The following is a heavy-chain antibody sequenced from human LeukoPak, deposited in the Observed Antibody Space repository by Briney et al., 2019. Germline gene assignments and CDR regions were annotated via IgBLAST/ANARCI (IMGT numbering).Heavy chain of an antibody. CDR3: ARAGSYYDSSGYSLVFDP. Sequence: ASVKVSCKASGGTYSSYAISWVRQAPGQGLEWMGGIIPIFGTANYAQKFQGRVTITTDESTSTAYMELSSLRSEDTAVYYCARAGSYYDSSGYSLVFDPWGQGTLVTVSS. D-gene: IGHD3-22*01. J-gene: IGHJ5*02. CDR2: IIPIFGTA. V-gene: IGHV1-69*05. CDR1: GGTYSSYA.